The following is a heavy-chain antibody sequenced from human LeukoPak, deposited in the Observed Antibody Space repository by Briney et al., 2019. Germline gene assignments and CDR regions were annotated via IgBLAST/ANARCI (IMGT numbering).Heavy chain of an antibody. D-gene: IGHD3-10*01. J-gene: IGHJ4*02. CDR2: ISGSGGST. Sequence: TGGSLRLSCAASGFTFSSYAMSWVRQAPGKGLDWVSAISGSGGSTYYADSVKGRFTISRDNSKNTLYLQMNSLRAEDTAVYYCAKSILVRGVGDYWGQGTLVTVSS. V-gene: IGHV3-23*01. CDR3: AKSILVRGVGDY. CDR1: GFTFSSYA.